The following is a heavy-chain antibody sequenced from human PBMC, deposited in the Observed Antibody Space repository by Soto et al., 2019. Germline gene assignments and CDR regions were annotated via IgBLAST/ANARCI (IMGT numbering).Heavy chain of an antibody. Sequence: PGGSLRLSCVASGFTFDDYAMHWVRQAPGKGLEWVSAISGSGGSTYYADSVKGRFTISRDNSKNTLYLQMNSLRAEDTAVYYCAKCSGYSSGWYDYWGQGTLVTVSS. J-gene: IGHJ4*02. CDR2: ISGSGGST. CDR3: AKCSGYSSGWYDY. V-gene: IGHV3-23*01. CDR1: GFTFDDYA. D-gene: IGHD6-19*01.